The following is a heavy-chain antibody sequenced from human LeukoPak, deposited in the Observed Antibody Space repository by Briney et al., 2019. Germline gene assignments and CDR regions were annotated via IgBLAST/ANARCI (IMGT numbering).Heavy chain of an antibody. J-gene: IGHJ4*02. V-gene: IGHV3-30*18. CDR2: ISYDGSNK. CDR1: GFTFSSYA. CDR3: ANAPPTPAADY. D-gene: IGHD2-2*01. Sequence: PGGSLRLSCAASGFTFSSYAMHWVRQAPGKGLEWVALISYDGSNKYYADSVKGRFTISRDNSKNTLYLQMNSLRAEDTAVYYCANAPPTPAADYWGQGTLVTVSS.